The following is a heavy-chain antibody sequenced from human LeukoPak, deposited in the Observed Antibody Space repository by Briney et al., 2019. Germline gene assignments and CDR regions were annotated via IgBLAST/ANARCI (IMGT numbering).Heavy chain of an antibody. J-gene: IGHJ3*02. V-gene: IGHV3-43*02. CDR1: GFTFDDYA. CDR3: AKDIYSGYDNDAFDI. Sequence: PGGSLRLSCAASGFTFDDYAMHWVRQAPGKGLEWVSLISGDGGSTYYADSVKGRFTISRDNSENSLYLQMNSLRTEDTALYYCAKDIYSGYDNDAFDIWGQGTMVTVSS. CDR2: ISGDGGST. D-gene: IGHD5-12*01.